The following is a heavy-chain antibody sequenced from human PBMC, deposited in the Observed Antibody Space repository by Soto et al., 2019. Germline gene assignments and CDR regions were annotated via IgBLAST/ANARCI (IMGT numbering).Heavy chain of an antibody. D-gene: IGHD2-15*01. Sequence: SETLSLTCTVSGGSISSYYWGWIRRPPGKGLEWIGSIYYSGSTYYNPSLKSRVAISVDTSKNQFSLKLSSVTAADTAVYYCATLPPRIVVVVLPIPSWGQGTLVTSPQ. CDR3: ATLPPRIVVVVLPIPS. CDR1: GGSISSYY. V-gene: IGHV4-39*01. CDR2: IYYSGST. J-gene: IGHJ4*02.